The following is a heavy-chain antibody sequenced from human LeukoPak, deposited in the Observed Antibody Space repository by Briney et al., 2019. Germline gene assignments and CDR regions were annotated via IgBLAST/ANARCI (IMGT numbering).Heavy chain of an antibody. CDR2: INWNGGST. D-gene: IGHD6-6*01. CDR1: GFTFDDYG. Sequence: GGSLRLSCAASGFTFDDYGMNWVRQAPGKGLEWVSGINWNGGSTGYADSVKGRFTISRDNAKNSLYLQMNSLRAEDTALYYCARDKGVQYSSSLDDWGQGTLVTVSS. CDR3: ARDKGVQYSSSLDD. V-gene: IGHV3-20*04. J-gene: IGHJ4*02.